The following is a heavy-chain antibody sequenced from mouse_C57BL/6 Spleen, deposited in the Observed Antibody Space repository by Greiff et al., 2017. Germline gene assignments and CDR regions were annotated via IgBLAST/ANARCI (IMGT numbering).Heavy chain of an antibody. V-gene: IGHV1-72*01. CDR1: GYTFTSYW. CDR2: IDPNSGGT. CDR3: ARLEIDPLYWYFDV. Sequence: QVQLKQSGAELVKPGASVKLSCKASGYTFTSYWMHWVKQRPGRGLEWIGRIDPNSGGTKYNEKFKSKATLTVDKPSSTAYMQLSSLTSEDSAVYYCARLEIDPLYWYFDVWGTGTTVTVSS. J-gene: IGHJ1*03.